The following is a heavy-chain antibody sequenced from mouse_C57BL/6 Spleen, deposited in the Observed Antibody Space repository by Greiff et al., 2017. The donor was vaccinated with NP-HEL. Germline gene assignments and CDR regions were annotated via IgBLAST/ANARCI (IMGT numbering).Heavy chain of an antibody. CDR1: GYAFSSYW. CDR3: ARGETGTDFDY. V-gene: IGHV1-80*01. J-gene: IGHJ2*01. D-gene: IGHD4-1*01. CDR2: IYPGDGDT. Sequence: QVQLQQSGAELVKPGASVKISCKASGYAFSSYWMNWVKQRPGKGLEWIGQIYPGDGDTNYNGKFKGKATLTADKSSSTAYMQLSSLTSEDSAVYFCARGETGTDFDYWGQGTTLTVSS.